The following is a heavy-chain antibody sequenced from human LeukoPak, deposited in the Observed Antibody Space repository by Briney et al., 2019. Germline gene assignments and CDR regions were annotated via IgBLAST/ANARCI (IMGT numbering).Heavy chain of an antibody. CDR2: IYPGDSDT. D-gene: IGHD2-21*01. CDR3: ARVDRADCDGPKCSSRSGALDI. CDR1: GYSITTYW. Sequence: GESLKISCQASGYSITTYWIGWVRQMPGKGLEWMANIYPGDSDTRYSPSFQGQVTISADSSFSTVYLQWYRLKASDTAVYYWARVDRADCDGPKCSSRSGALDIWGQGTMVTVSS. J-gene: IGHJ3*02. V-gene: IGHV5-51*01.